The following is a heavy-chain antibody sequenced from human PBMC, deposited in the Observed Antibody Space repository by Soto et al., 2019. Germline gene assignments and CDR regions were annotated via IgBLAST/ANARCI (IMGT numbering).Heavy chain of an antibody. J-gene: IGHJ4*02. V-gene: IGHV3-15*01. CDR2: IRSKTDGETT. CDR1: GFTFTNAW. Sequence: PGGSLRLSCAASGFTFTNAWMSWVRQAPGKGLEWVGRIRSKTDGETTEYAAPVKGRFILSRDDSKNTLYLQMNSLRAEDTAVYDCAKEWVYDSSGWSFDYWGQGTLVTVSS. CDR3: AKEWVYDSSGWSFDY. D-gene: IGHD3-22*01.